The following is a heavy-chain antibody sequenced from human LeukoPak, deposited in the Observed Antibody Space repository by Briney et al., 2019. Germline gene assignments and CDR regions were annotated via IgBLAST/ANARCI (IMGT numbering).Heavy chain of an antibody. Sequence: APVKVSCKVSGYTLTELSMHWVRQAPGKGLEWMGGFDPEDGETIYAQKFQGRVTMTEDTSTDTAYMELSSLRSDDTAVYYCARDGRLTGPGGGFDYWGQGTLVTVSS. J-gene: IGHJ4*02. D-gene: IGHD3-16*01. CDR3: ARDGRLTGPGGGFDY. CDR1: GYTLTELS. CDR2: FDPEDGET. V-gene: IGHV1-24*01.